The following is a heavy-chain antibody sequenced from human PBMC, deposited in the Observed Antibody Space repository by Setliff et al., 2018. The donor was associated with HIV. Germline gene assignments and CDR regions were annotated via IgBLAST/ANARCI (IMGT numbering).Heavy chain of an antibody. CDR1: GGSISSSSYY. CDR2: IYYSGST. CDR3: ARDSVSEGYFDL. D-gene: IGHD3-10*01. V-gene: IGHV4-39*06. J-gene: IGHJ2*01. Sequence: PSETLSLTCTVSGGSISSSSYYWGWIRQPPGKGLEWIGSIYYSGSTYYNPSLKSRVTISVDTSKNQFPLKLSSVTAADTAVYYCARDSVSEGYFDLWGRGTLVTVSS.